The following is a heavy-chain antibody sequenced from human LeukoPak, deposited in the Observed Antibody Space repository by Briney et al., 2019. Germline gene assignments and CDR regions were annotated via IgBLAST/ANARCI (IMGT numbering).Heavy chain of an antibody. Sequence: SETLSLTCTVSGGSISSYYWSWIRQPPGKGLEWIGYIYYSGSTNYNPSLKSRVTISVDTSKNQFSLKLSSVTAADTAVYYCARHENCYDSSGYYNNWFDPWGQGTLVTVSS. CDR3: ARHENCYDSSGYYNNWFDP. D-gene: IGHD3-22*01. CDR2: IYYSGST. V-gene: IGHV4-59*08. J-gene: IGHJ5*02. CDR1: GGSISSYY.